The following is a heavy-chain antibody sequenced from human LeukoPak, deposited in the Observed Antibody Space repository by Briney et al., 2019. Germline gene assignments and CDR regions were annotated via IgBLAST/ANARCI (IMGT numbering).Heavy chain of an antibody. Sequence: GGSLRLSCAASGFTFSTYGMHWVRQAPGKGLEWVAVISYDGSNENYADSVKGRFTISRDNSKNTVYLQMNSLRAEDTAVYYCAKRACSGGSCYSRAFDIWGQGTMVSVSS. CDR1: GFTFSTYG. J-gene: IGHJ3*02. D-gene: IGHD2-15*01. CDR2: ISYDGSNE. CDR3: AKRACSGGSCYSRAFDI. V-gene: IGHV3-30*18.